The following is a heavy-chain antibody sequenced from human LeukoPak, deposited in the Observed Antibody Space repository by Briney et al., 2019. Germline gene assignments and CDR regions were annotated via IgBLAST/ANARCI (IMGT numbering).Heavy chain of an antibody. CDR2: IYHSGST. Sequence: PSGTLSLTCAVSGGSISSSNWWSWVRPSPGKGLEWIGEIYHSGSTNYNPSLKSRVTISVDESKNQFSLKLSSVTAADTAVYYCAHTSPEGYRWYYWGQGTLVTVSS. CDR3: AHTSPEGYRWYY. J-gene: IGHJ4*02. CDR1: GGSISSSNW. V-gene: IGHV4-4*02. D-gene: IGHD3-16*02.